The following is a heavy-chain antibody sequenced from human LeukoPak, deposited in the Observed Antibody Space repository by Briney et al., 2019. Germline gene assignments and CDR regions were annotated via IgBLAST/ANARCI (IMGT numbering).Heavy chain of an antibody. J-gene: IGHJ4*02. V-gene: IGHV1-24*01. Sequence: ASVKVSCKVSGYTLTELSTHWVRQAPGKGLEWMGGFDPEDGETIYAQKFQGRVTMSEDTSTDTAYMELSSLRSEDTAVYYCATAVAAGTKMDFDYWGQGTLVTVSS. CDR1: GYTLTELS. CDR3: ATAVAAGTKMDFDY. CDR2: FDPEDGET. D-gene: IGHD6-13*01.